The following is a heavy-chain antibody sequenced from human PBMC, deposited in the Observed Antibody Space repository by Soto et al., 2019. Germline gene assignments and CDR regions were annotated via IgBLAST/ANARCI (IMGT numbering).Heavy chain of an antibody. V-gene: IGHV1-46*01. D-gene: IGHD3-16*01. CDR2: IYPSDAAT. CDR1: RYPFISGY. CDR3: ARDGGHWDFDY. Sequence: QVQLVQSGAEVKKPGASVTVSCKPSRYPFISGYIHWVRQAPGEGLEWMGVIYPSDAATTYAQKFQGRVTMTRITSTSTVYMQLNSLRSEDTAVYYCARDGGHWDFDYWGQGTLVTVSS. J-gene: IGHJ4*02.